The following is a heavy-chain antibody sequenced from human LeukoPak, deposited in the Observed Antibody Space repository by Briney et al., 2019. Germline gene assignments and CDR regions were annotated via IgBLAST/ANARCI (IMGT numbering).Heavy chain of an antibody. J-gene: IGHJ4*02. D-gene: IGHD2-15*01. V-gene: IGHV3-23*01. CDR1: GFTFSSYA. Sequence: GGSLRLSCAASGFTFSSYAVSWVRQAPGKGLEWVSTITISATNTYYADSVRGRFTISRDNAKNSLDLQMNSLRDEDTAVYYCARARASGRSGFDYWGQGTLVTVSS. CDR3: ARARASGRSGFDY. CDR2: ITISATNT.